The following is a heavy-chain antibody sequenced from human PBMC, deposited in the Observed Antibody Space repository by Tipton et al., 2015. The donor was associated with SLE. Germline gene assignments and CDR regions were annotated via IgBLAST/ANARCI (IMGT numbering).Heavy chain of an antibody. CDR1: GGSISSGGYS. Sequence: TLSLTCAVSGGSISSGGYSWSWIRQPPGKGLEWIGYIYHSGSTYYNPSLKSRVTISVDRSKNQFSLKLSSATAADTAVYYCARAGRAWNLFDYWGQGTLVTVSS. CDR3: ARAGRAWNLFDY. J-gene: IGHJ4*02. V-gene: IGHV4-30-2*01. D-gene: IGHD1-1*01. CDR2: IYHSGST.